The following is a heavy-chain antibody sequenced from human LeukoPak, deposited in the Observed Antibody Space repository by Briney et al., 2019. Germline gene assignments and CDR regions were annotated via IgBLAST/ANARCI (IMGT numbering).Heavy chain of an antibody. CDR3: ARGNYIYSLDY. CDR2: ISDIGGST. J-gene: IGHJ4*02. V-gene: IGHV3-23*01. Sequence: GGSLRLSCVASGFTFSSYAMSWVRQAPGKGLEWVSAISDIGGSTYYADSVKGRFTISRDNSKNTLYVQMNSLRADDTAVYYCARGNYIYSLDYWGQGTLVTVSS. CDR1: GFTFSSYA. D-gene: IGHD4-4*01.